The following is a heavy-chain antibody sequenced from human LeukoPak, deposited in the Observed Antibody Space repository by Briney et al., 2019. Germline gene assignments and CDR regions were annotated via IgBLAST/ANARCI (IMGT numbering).Heavy chain of an antibody. CDR2: IYYSGST. D-gene: IGHD1/OR15-1a*01. V-gene: IGHV4-30-4*01. J-gene: IGHJ5*02. Sequence: PSQTLSLTCTVSGGSISSGDYHWSWIRQPPGKGLEWIGYIYYSGSTYYNPSLKSRVTISVDTSKNQFSLKLSSVTAADTAVYYCATHPRSGTSWFDPWGQGTLVTVSS. CDR1: GGSISSGDYH. CDR3: ATHPRSGTSWFDP.